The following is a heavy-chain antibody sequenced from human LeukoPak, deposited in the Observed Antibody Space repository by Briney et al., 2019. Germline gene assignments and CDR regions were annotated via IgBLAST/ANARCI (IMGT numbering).Heavy chain of an antibody. CDR1: GFTFTSSA. D-gene: IGHD3-10*01. V-gene: IGHV1-58*02. Sequence: ASVKVSCKASGFTFTSSAMQWVRQARGQRLEWIGWIVVGSGNTNYAQKLQERVTITRDMSTSTAYMELSSLRSEDTAVYYCAASLAPGYGMDVWGQGTTVTVSS. CDR3: AASLAPGYGMDV. CDR2: IVVGSGNT. J-gene: IGHJ6*02.